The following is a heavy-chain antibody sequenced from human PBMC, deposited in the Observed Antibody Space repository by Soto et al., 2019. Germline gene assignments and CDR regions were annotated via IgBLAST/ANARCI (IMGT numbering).Heavy chain of an antibody. CDR3: ASQERRWGIDAFDI. Sequence: QLQLQESGPGLVKPSETLSLTCTVSGGSISSSSYYWGWIRQPPGKGLEWIGSIYYSGSTYYNPSLKSRVTISVDTSKNQFSLKLSSVTAADTAVYYCASQERRWGIDAFDIWGQGTMVTVSS. D-gene: IGHD3-16*01. CDR2: IYYSGST. CDR1: GGSISSSSYY. J-gene: IGHJ3*02. V-gene: IGHV4-39*01.